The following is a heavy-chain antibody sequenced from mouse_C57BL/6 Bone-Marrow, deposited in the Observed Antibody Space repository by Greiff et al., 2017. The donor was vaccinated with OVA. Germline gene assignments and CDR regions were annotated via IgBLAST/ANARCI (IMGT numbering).Heavy chain of an antibody. CDR2: IYPGDGDT. CDR3: ARHEDGYYASYFDY. V-gene: IGHV1-82*01. Sequence: VKLMESGPELVKPGASVKISCKASGYAFSSSWMNWVKQRPGKGLEWIGRIYPGDGDTNYNGKFKGKATLTADKSSSTAYMQLSSLTSEDSAVYFCARHEDGYYASYFDYWGQGTTLTVSS. CDR1: GYAFSSSW. J-gene: IGHJ2*01. D-gene: IGHD2-3*01.